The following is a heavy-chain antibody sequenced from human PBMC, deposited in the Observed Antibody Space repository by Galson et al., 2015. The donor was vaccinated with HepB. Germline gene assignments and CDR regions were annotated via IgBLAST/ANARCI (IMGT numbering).Heavy chain of an antibody. J-gene: IGHJ6*02. CDR1: GFTFSSYG. V-gene: IGHV3-30*18. CDR3: AKDLGKTTYYDFWSGYGHYGMDV. CDR2: ISYDGSNK. D-gene: IGHD3-3*01. Sequence: SLRLSCAASGFTFSSYGMHWVRQAPGKGLEWVAVISYDGSNKYYADSVKGRFTISRDNSKNTLYLQMNSLRAEDTAVYYCAKDLGKTTYYDFWSGYGHYGMDVWGQGTTVTVSS.